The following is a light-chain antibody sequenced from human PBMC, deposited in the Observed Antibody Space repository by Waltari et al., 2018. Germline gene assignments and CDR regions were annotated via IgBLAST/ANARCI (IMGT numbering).Light chain of an antibody. J-gene: IGLJ3*02. V-gene: IGLV3-19*01. Sequence: SSELTQDPAVSVAWGQPVRITCQGDSLRTSYARWYQLKPGQAPVLVIYGKDKRPSGIPDRISGYSSGATSSLTITGAQAEDEADYYCSSRNGRANQVVFAGGTKVTVL. CDR1: SLRTSY. CDR2: GKD. CDR3: SSRNGRANQVV.